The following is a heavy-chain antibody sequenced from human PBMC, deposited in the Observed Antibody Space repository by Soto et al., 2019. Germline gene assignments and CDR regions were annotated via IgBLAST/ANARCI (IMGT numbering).Heavy chain of an antibody. CDR3: AREKEDDSGDYNAFDI. V-gene: IGHV4-31*03. D-gene: IGHD4-17*01. J-gene: IGHJ3*02. CDR2: IYYSGTK. CDR1: GDSINNGDCY. Sequence: SETLSLTCTVSGDSINNGDCYWSWLRQLPGKGLEWIGYIYYSGTKYYNPSLKSRVSMSVDTSKNQFSLNLTSVTTADTAVYYCAREKEDDSGDYNAFDIWGQGTVATVSS.